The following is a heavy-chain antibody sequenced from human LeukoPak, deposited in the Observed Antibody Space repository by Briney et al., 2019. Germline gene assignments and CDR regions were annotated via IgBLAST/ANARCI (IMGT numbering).Heavy chain of an antibody. D-gene: IGHD1-26*01. J-gene: IGHJ4*02. V-gene: IGHV1-2*04. Sequence: ASVKVSCKASGYTFTGYYMHWVRQAPGQGPEWMGWINPNSGGTNYAQKFQGWVTMTRDTSISTAYMELSRLRSDDTAVYYCARDKYSGSYYFDYWGQGTLVTVSS. CDR1: GYTFTGYY. CDR2: INPNSGGT. CDR3: ARDKYSGSYYFDY.